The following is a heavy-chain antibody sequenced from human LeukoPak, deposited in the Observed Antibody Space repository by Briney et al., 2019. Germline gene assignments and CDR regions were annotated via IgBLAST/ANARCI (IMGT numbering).Heavy chain of an antibody. CDR2: IYLGDSDT. Sequence: GGSLRLSCAASGFTFSNYYMTWVRQAPGKGLEWMGFIYLGDSDTRYSPSFQGQVTISADKSISTAYLQWSSLKASDTAMYYCARLWARAFDIWGQGTMVTVSS. D-gene: IGHD3-10*01. J-gene: IGHJ3*02. V-gene: IGHV5-51*01. CDR1: GFTFSNYY. CDR3: ARLWARAFDI.